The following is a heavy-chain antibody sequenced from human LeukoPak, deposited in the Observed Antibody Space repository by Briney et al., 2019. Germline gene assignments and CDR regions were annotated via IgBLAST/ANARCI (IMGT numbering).Heavy chain of an antibody. V-gene: IGHV3-9*01. CDR2: ISWNSDIR. J-gene: IGHJ4*02. CDR3: IGSNDLDY. CDR1: GFTFDDYA. Sequence: GGSLRLSCAASGFTFDDYAMHWVRQAPGKGLEWFSAISWNSDIRGYADSVKGRFTISRDNAKNSLYLQMNSLRAEDTALYYCIGSNDLDYWGQGTLVTVSS. D-gene: IGHD2-8*01.